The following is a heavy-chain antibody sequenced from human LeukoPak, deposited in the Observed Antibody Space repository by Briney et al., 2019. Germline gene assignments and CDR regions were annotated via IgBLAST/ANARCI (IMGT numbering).Heavy chain of an antibody. CDR1: GFTVSSNS. Sequence: GGSLRLSCTVFGFTVSSNSMSWVRQAPGKGLEWVSFIYSDNTHYSDSVKGRFTISRDNSKNTLYLQMNSLRAEDTAVYYCARRAGAYSHPYDYWGQGTLVTVSS. V-gene: IGHV3-53*01. D-gene: IGHD4/OR15-4a*01. CDR3: ARRAGAYSHPYDY. J-gene: IGHJ4*02. CDR2: IYSDNT.